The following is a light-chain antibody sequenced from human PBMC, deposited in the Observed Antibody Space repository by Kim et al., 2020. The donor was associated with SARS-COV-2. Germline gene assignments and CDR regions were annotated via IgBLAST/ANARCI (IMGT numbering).Light chain of an antibody. CDR2: DAS. V-gene: IGKV3-11*01. CDR1: QSVSSY. CDR3: HQRSNWPRT. J-gene: IGKJ1*01. Sequence: LSPGERATLSCRASQSVSSYLAWYQQKPGQAPRLVIYDASKRATGIPARFSGSGSGTDFTLTISSLEPEDFAVYYCHQRSNWPRTFGQGTKVDIK.